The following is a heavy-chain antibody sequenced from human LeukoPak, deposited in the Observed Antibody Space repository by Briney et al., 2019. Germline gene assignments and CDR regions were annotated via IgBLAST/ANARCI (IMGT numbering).Heavy chain of an antibody. CDR1: GYTFTSYA. Sequence: GASVKVSCKASGYTFTSYAMHWVRQAPGQRLEWMGWTNAGNGNTKYSQKFQGRVTITRDTSASTAYMELSSLRSEDTAVYYCARDGGPAIAAAGTYYMDVWGKGTTVTVSS. V-gene: IGHV1-3*01. D-gene: IGHD6-13*01. CDR3: ARDGGPAIAAAGTYYMDV. J-gene: IGHJ6*03. CDR2: TNAGNGNT.